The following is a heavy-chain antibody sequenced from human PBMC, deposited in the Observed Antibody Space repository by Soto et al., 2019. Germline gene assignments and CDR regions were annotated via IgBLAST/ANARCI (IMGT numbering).Heavy chain of an antibody. Sequence: QITLKESGPTLVRPTQTLTLTCTFSGFSLSTTGVGVGWIRQPPGTALEWLALIYWDDDKRYSPSLKSRLTISKDTSNNEVILTRTNMDPVDTATYYCARRLREYGLGRERANYFEHCGQGTLVTVSS. CDR1: GFSLSTTGVG. D-gene: IGHD3-10*01. CDR3: ARRLREYGLGRERANYFEH. V-gene: IGHV2-5*02. J-gene: IGHJ4*02. CDR2: IYWDDDK.